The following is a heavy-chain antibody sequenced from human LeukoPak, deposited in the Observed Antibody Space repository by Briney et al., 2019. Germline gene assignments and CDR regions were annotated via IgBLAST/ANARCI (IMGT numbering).Heavy chain of an antibody. CDR3: ARGSLGYYDSSGYYYYFDY. V-gene: IGHV4-34*01. J-gene: IGHJ4*02. CDR2: INHSGST. CDR1: GGSFSGYY. Sequence: SETLSLTCAVYGGSFSGYYWSWIRQPPGKGLEWIGEINHSGSTNYNPSLKSRVTISVDTSKNQFSLKLSSVTAADTAVYYYARGSLGYYDSSGYYYYFDYWGQGTLVTVSS. D-gene: IGHD3-22*01.